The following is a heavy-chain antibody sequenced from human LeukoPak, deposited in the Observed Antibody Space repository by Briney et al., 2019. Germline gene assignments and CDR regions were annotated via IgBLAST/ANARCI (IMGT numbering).Heavy chain of an antibody. Sequence: GVSLRLSCAASVFTFIDYYMSWIRQAPGKGLEGVSYISSSSSYTNYPDSLKGRVTISRDNAKNSLYLQMNSLRAEDTAVYYCARTQLGELTRPENWFDLWGQGTLVTVSS. CDR2: ISSSSSYT. CDR1: VFTFIDYY. D-gene: IGHD3-10*01. J-gene: IGHJ5*02. CDR3: ARTQLGELTRPENWFDL. V-gene: IGHV3-11*06.